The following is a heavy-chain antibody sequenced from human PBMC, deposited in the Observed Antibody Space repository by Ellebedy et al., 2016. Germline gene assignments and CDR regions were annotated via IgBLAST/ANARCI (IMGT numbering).Heavy chain of an antibody. CDR2: ISGGATAT. Sequence: GESLKISXAASGFTFSDYAMVWVRQAPGKGLDWVSSISGGATATYYAVSVKGRFTITRDNSKNTVYLEMNNLRAEDTAVYYCAKMVSRYYESTGYYPDYWGQGSPVIVSS. V-gene: IGHV3-23*01. D-gene: IGHD3-22*01. CDR3: AKMVSRYYESTGYYPDY. CDR1: GFTFSDYA. J-gene: IGHJ4*02.